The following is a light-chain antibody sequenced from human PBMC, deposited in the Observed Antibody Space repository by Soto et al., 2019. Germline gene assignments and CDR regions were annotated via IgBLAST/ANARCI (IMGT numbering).Light chain of an antibody. CDR1: TSDIGGHNY. CDR3: SSHGGNSPYV. J-gene: IGLJ1*01. Sequence: QSALTQPPSASGSPGQSVAISCTGATSDIGGHNYVSWYQQHPGKAPKLIIHEVNKRPSGVPDRFSGSKSGNTASLTVSGLQAEDEADYYCSSHGGNSPYVFGTGTKLTVL. V-gene: IGLV2-8*01. CDR2: EVN.